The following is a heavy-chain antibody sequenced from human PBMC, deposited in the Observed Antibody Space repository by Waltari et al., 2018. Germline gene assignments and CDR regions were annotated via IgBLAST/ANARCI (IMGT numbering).Heavy chain of an antibody. CDR1: VFSLSTSGMD. D-gene: IGHD2-2*01. V-gene: IGHV2-70*01. CDR3: ARTIVVVPSGSYGMDV. Sequence: QVTLRESGPALVKHTQTLTLNCTFSVFSLSTSGMDVSWIRQPPGKALEWLALVDWDDDKYYSTSLKTRLTISKDTSKNQVVLTMTNMDPVDTATYYCARTIVVVPSGSYGMDVWGQGTTVTVSS. J-gene: IGHJ6*02. CDR2: VDWDDDK.